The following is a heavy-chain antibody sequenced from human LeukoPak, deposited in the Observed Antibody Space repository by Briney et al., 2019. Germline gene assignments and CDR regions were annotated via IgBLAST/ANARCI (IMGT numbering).Heavy chain of an antibody. J-gene: IGHJ4*02. CDR2: ISWDGHRT. CDR3: AKGIGTHSYYLHY. D-gene: IGHD1-1*01. Sequence: GGSLRLSCAASGFTFDDYAMHWVRQCPGKGLEWVSLISWDGHRTHYADSVKGRFTSSRDNSKNSLYLQMNSLRTEDTALYYCAKGIGTHSYYLHYWGQGTLVTVSS. CDR1: GFTFDDYA. V-gene: IGHV3-43D*03.